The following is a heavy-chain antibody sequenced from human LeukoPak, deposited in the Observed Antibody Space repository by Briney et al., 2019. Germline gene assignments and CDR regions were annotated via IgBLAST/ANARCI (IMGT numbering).Heavy chain of an antibody. J-gene: IGHJ5*02. Sequence: SVKVSCKASGGTFSSYAISWVRQAPGQGLEWMGRIIPIFGTANYAQKFQGRVTITTDESTSTAYMELSSLRSEDTAVYYCARTYGGTLLDSKYNWFDPWGQGTLVTVSS. V-gene: IGHV1-69*05. D-gene: IGHD4-23*01. CDR2: IIPIFGTA. CDR3: ARTYGGTLLDSKYNWFDP. CDR1: GGTFSSYA.